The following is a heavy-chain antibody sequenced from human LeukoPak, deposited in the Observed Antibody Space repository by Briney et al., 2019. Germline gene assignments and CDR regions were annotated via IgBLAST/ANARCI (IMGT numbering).Heavy chain of an antibody. V-gene: IGHV3-23*01. CDR2: IRGSGVST. J-gene: IGHJ4*02. D-gene: IGHD3-10*01. CDR3: ALLGGKLLWRIDY. Sequence: GSLRLSCEASGFTFKNYDMTWVRQAPGKGLEWVSGIRGSGVSTSYADSVKGRFTISRDNSKNMLYLFMNNLRAEDTAVYYCALLGGKLLWRIDYWGQGTRVTVSS. CDR1: GFTFKNYD.